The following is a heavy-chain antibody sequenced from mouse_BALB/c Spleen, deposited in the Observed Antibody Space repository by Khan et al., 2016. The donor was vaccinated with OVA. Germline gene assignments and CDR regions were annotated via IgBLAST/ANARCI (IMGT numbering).Heavy chain of an antibody. V-gene: IGHV5-9-3*01. D-gene: IGHD1-1*01. J-gene: IGHJ3*01. CDR3: ARELFTTVVATPFAY. CDR2: ISSGGSYT. Sequence: EVELVESGGGLVKPGGSLKLSCAVSGFTFSNYAMSWVRQTPEKRLEWVASISSGGSYTYSPDSVQGRFTISRDNAKNTLYLQMSSLRSEDTAIYNCARELFTTVVATPFAYWGQGTLVTVSA. CDR1: GFTFSNYA.